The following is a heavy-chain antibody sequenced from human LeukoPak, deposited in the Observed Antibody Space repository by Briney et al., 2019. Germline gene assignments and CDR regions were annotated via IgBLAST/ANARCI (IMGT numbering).Heavy chain of an antibody. Sequence: PGGSLRLSCAASGFTFSDYYMSWIRQAPGKGLEWVSYISSSGSTIYCADSVKGRFTISRDNAKNSLYLQMNSLRAEDTVVYYCARERLRRYYFDYWGQGTLVTVSS. D-gene: IGHD4-17*01. CDR2: ISSSGSTI. J-gene: IGHJ4*02. V-gene: IGHV3-11*01. CDR3: ARERLRRYYFDY. CDR1: GFTFSDYY.